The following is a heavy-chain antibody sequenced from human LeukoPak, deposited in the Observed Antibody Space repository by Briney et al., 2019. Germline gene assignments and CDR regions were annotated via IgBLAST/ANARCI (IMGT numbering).Heavy chain of an antibody. CDR1: GLTFSNYA. Sequence: GGSLRLSCAASGLTFSNYAIHGVRQTPGKGLEWVAVISYDGSIKFYADSVNGRFTISRDNSENTLYLQMNSLRAEDTAVYYCARAVVVSSYFDYWGQGTLVTVSS. V-gene: IGHV3-30-3*01. CDR3: ARAVVVSSYFDY. D-gene: IGHD2-15*01. J-gene: IGHJ4*02. CDR2: ISYDGSIK.